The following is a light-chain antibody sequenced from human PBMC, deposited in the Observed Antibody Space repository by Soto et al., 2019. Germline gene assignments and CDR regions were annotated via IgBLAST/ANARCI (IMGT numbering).Light chain of an antibody. CDR2: AAT. J-gene: IGKJ4*01. Sequence: DIQMTQSPSSVSASVGDRVTLTCRASQDISSWLAWFQQKPGEAPRLLIYAATSLHSGVPSRFIGSGSGTDFTLTISSLQPEDFATYFCQQGNSFPLTFGGGTKVEIK. V-gene: IGKV1-12*01. CDR3: QQGNSFPLT. CDR1: QDISSW.